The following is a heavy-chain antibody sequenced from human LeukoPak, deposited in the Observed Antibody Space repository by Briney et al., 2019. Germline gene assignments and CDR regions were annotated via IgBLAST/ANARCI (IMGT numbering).Heavy chain of an antibody. V-gene: IGHV3-7*01. CDR3: ARVVSSGWGYYYYYMDV. CDR2: IKQDGSEK. Sequence: GGPLRLSCAASGFTFSSYWMSWVRQAPGKGLEWVANIKQDGSEKYYVDSVKGRFTISRDNAKNSLYLQMNSLRAEDTAVYYCARVVSSGWGYYYYYMDVWGKGTTVTISS. CDR1: GFTFSSYW. D-gene: IGHD6-19*01. J-gene: IGHJ6*03.